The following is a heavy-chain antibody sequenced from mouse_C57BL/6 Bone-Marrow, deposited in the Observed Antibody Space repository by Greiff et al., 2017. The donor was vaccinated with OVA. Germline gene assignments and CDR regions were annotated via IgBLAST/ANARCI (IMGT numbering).Heavy chain of an antibody. J-gene: IGHJ4*01. D-gene: IGHD2-4*01. Sequence: VKLMESGPGLVAPSQSLSITCTVSGFSLTSYGVHWVRQPPGKGLEWLVVIWSDGSTTYNSALKSRLSISKDNSKSQVFLKMNSLQTDDTAMYYCARGDYDRGYAMDYWGQGTSVTVSS. CDR2: IWSDGST. CDR1: GFSLTSYG. V-gene: IGHV2-6*03. CDR3: ARGDYDRGYAMDY.